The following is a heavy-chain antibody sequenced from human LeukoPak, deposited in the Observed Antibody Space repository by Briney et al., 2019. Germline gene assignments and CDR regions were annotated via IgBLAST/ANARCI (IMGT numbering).Heavy chain of an antibody. CDR1: GGSISSYY. Sequence: SETLSLTCTVSGGSISSYYWSWIRQPPGKGLEWIGYIYYSGSTNYNPSLKSRVTISVDTSKNQFSLKLSSVTAADTAVYYCARTVYPREMATIAWGQGTLVTVSS. CDR2: IYYSGST. D-gene: IGHD5-24*01. J-gene: IGHJ4*02. V-gene: IGHV4-59*12. CDR3: ARTVYPREMATIA.